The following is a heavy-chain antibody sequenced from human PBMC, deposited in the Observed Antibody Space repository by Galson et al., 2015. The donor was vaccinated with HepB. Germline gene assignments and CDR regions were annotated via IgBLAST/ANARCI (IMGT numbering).Heavy chain of an antibody. CDR3: ATDRARFDYIWGSGHGAFDI. D-gene: IGHD3-16*01. V-gene: IGHV1-24*01. J-gene: IGHJ3*02. CDR1: GYTLTELS. Sequence: SVKVSCKVSGYTLTELSMHWVRQAPGKGLEWMGGFDPEDGETIYAQKFQGRVTVTEDTSTDTAYMELSSLRSEDTAVYYCATDRARFDYIWGSGHGAFDIWGQGTMVTVSS. CDR2: FDPEDGET.